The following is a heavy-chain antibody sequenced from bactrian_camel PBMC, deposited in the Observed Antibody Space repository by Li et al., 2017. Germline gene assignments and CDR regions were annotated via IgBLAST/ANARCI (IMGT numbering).Heavy chain of an antibody. V-gene: IGHV3S40*01. CDR3: ATVIRCTGGYCYGWTFGYNV. CDR2: ISGGGGTT. Sequence: VQLVESGGGLVQPGGSLRLSCASSGFTFSSYGISWVRQAPGKGLEWVSNISGGGGTTFYADSVKGRFTISRDNANATVYLQMDNLKTTNTAVYYCATVIRCTGGYCYGWTFGYNVWGQGTQVTVS. J-gene: IGHJ4*01. D-gene: IGHD7*01. CDR1: GFTFSSYG.